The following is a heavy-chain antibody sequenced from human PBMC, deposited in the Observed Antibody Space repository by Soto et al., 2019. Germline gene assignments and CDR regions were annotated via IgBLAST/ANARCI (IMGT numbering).Heavy chain of an antibody. Sequence: ASVKVSCKASGYTFTRYDINWVRQATGQGLEWMGWINAGNGNTKYSQKFQGRVTITRDTSASTAHMELSSLRSEDTAVYYCARDLGGWPDYWGQGTLVTVSS. V-gene: IGHV1-3*01. J-gene: IGHJ4*02. CDR1: GYTFTRYD. CDR3: ARDLGGWPDY. CDR2: INAGNGNT. D-gene: IGHD2-15*01.